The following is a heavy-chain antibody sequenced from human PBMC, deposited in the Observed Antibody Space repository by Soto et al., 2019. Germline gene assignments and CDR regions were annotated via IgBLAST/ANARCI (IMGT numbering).Heavy chain of an antibody. J-gene: IGHJ4*02. CDR2: IDGPTTNT. D-gene: IGHD6-19*01. CDR1: GFTFAHYA. Sequence: GGSLRLSCAASGFTFAHYAMMWARQAPGRGLEWVSTIDGPTTNTHYIDSVKGRFFISRDNAINTVYLQMNGPRAEDTAVYYCVTWLSAHFDYWGRGTLVTVSS. V-gene: IGHV3-23*05. CDR3: VTWLSAHFDY.